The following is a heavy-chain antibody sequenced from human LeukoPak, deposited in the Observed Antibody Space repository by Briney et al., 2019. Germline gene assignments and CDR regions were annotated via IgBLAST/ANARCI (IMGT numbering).Heavy chain of an antibody. CDR1: GFSLSTSGVG. Sequence: SGPTLVNPTQTLTLTCTFSGFSLSTSGVGVGWIRQPPGKALEWLALIYWDDDKRYSPSLKSRLTITKDTSKNQVVLTMTNMDPVDTATYYCAHHHRYYDILTGRSSPFDIWGQGTMVTVSS. J-gene: IGHJ3*02. CDR3: AHHHRYYDILTGRSSPFDI. CDR2: IYWDDDK. D-gene: IGHD3-9*01. V-gene: IGHV2-5*02.